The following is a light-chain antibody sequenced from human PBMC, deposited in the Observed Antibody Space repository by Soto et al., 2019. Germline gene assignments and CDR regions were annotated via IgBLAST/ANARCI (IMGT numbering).Light chain of an antibody. CDR3: QQRSDWPGT. V-gene: IGKV3-11*01. Sequence: IVLTQSPATLSLSPGKRATLSCRASQNISSYLIWYQQKPGQAPRLLIYDASTRVTGIPARFSGSGSGTDFTLTISSLEPEDFAVYYCQQRSDWPGTFGPGTKVDIK. CDR2: DAS. J-gene: IGKJ3*01. CDR1: QNISSY.